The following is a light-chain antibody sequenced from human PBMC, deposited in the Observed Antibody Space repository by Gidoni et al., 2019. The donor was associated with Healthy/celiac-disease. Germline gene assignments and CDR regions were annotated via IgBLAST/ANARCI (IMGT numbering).Light chain of an antibody. V-gene: IGKV2-28*01. CDR3: MQALQTRIFT. Sequence: DIVMTQSPLSLLVTPGEPASISCRSSQSLLHSNGYNYLDWYLQKPGQSPQLLIYLGSNRASGVPDRFSGSRSGTDFTLKISRVEAEDVGVYYCMQALQTRIFTFXPXTKVDIK. CDR1: QSLLHSNGYNY. J-gene: IGKJ3*01. CDR2: LGS.